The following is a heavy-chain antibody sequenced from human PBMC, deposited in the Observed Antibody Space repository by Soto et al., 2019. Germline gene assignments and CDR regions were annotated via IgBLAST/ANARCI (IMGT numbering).Heavy chain of an antibody. CDR2: IIGSGGTT. V-gene: IGHV3-23*01. Sequence: APGKGLEWVAAIIGSGGTTYYADSVKGRFTISRDNSKHTLYLQMNSLRAEDTAVHYCFLFQAEDGIRDVRSVSAFLLNRSSDL. D-gene: IGHD3-10*02. J-gene: IGHJ2*01. CDR3: FLFQAEDGIRDVRSVSAFLLNRSSDL.